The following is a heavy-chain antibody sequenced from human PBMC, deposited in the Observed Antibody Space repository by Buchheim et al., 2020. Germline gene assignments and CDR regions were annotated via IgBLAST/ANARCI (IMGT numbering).Heavy chain of an antibody. D-gene: IGHD3-22*01. CDR3: ARGYYYDSSGYYTFSYYFDY. CDR2: ISYDGSNK. V-gene: IGHV3-30-3*01. Sequence: QVQLVESGGGVVQPGRSLRLSCAASGFTFSSYAMHWVRQAPGKGLEWVAIISYDGSNKYYADSVKGRFTISRDNSKNTLYLQMNSLRAEDTAVYYCARGYYYDSSGYYTFSYYFDYWGQRAL. J-gene: IGHJ4*02. CDR1: GFTFSSYA.